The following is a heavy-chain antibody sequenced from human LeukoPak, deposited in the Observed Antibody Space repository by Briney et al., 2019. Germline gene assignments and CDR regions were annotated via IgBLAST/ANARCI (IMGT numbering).Heavy chain of an antibody. Sequence: SQTLSLTCTVSGGSISSGGYYWSWIRQPPGTGLEWIGYIYHSGSTYYNPSLKSRVTISVDTSKNQFSLKLSSVTAADTAVYYCARRRVGATFYYYYYYMDVWGKGTTVTVSS. V-gene: IGHV4-30-2*01. D-gene: IGHD1-26*01. J-gene: IGHJ6*03. CDR3: ARRRVGATFYYYYYYMDV. CDR2: IYHSGST. CDR1: GGSISSGGYY.